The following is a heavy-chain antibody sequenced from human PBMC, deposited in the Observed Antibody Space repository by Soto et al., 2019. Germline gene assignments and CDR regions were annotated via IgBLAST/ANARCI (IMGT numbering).Heavy chain of an antibody. V-gene: IGHV1-18*01. J-gene: IGHJ6*02. CDR3: ARCIRGGYNYGMDV. CDR1: GYTFYSHS. CDR2: INGDYGNT. Sequence: QAQLVQSGAEVKKPGASVKVSCKASGYTFYSHSISWVRQAPGQGLEWMGRINGDYGNTQYAQKFRGRVTMTTDTSTTTVYMKLTNLRSEDTAVYYCARCIRGGYNYGMDVWGQGTTVTVSS. D-gene: IGHD3-10*01.